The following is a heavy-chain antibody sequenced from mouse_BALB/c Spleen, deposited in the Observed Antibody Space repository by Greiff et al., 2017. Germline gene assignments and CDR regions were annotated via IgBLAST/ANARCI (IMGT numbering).Heavy chain of an antibody. CDR1: GYTFTSYW. J-gene: IGHJ4*01. V-gene: IGHV1-7*01. CDR2: INPSTGYT. CDR3: ARSGGNYIYYAMDY. D-gene: IGHD2-1*01. Sequence: QVQLKESGAELAKPGASVKMSCKASGYTFTSYWMHWVKQRPGQGLEWIGYINPSTGYTEYNQKFKDKATLTADKSSSTAYMQLSSLTSEDSAVYYCARSGGNYIYYAMDYWGQGTSVTVSS.